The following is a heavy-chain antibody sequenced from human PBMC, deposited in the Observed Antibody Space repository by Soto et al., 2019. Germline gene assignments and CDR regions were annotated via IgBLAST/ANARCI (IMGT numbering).Heavy chain of an antibody. CDR1: GFTFSSYS. J-gene: IGHJ5*02. D-gene: IGHD2-8*01. Sequence: GGSLRLSCAASGFTFSSYSMNWVRQAPGKGLEWVSYISIGSSTIYYADSVKGRFTISRDNAKNSLSLQMNSLRDEDTAVYYCARDNGMAGSFDPWGQGTLVPSPQ. CDR3: ARDNGMAGSFDP. V-gene: IGHV3-48*02. CDR2: ISIGSSTI.